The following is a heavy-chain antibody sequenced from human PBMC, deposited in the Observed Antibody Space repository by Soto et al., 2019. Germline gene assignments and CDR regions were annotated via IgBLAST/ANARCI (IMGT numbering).Heavy chain of an antibody. CDR3: ARGRSSVPDRRGIGYYGLDV. Sequence: PSETLSLTCVVNGGSFSGYYWSWIRQPPGQGLEWIGEINDSGSTDSNPALESRVTISVDMSKNQFSLKLNSVTAADTAVYHCARGRSSVPDRRGIGYYGLDVWGQGTTVTVSS. CDR1: GGSFSGYY. J-gene: IGHJ6*02. D-gene: IGHD3-3*01. V-gene: IGHV4-34*01. CDR2: INDSGST.